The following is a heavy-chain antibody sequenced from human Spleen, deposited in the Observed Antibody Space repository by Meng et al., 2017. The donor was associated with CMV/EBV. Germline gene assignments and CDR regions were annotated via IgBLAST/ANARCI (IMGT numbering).Heavy chain of an antibody. CDR1: KYV. J-gene: IGHJ2*01. Sequence: KYVMSWVSQGPGNGLEWVSAISGSGGSTYDADSVKGRFTISRDNSKNTLYLQMNSLRAEDTAVYYCARTDGITIFGVVTKPYWYFDLWGRGTLVTVSS. CDR2: ISGSGGST. CDR3: ARTDGITIFGVVTKPYWYFDL. V-gene: IGHV3-23*01. D-gene: IGHD3-3*01.